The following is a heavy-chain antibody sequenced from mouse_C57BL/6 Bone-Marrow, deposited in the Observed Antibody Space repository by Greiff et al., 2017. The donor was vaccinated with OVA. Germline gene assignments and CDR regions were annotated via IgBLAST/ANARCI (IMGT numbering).Heavy chain of an antibody. Sequence: QVQLQQPGAELVKPGASVKLSCKASGYTFTEYTIHWVKQRAGQGLEWIGWFYPGSGSINYNEKFKDKATLTADKSSSTVYMELSSLTSEDSAVYFGACHEGYDYGFAYWGQGTLVTVSA. CDR2: FYPGSGSI. D-gene: IGHD2-4*01. CDR1: GYTFTEYT. J-gene: IGHJ3*01. V-gene: IGHV1-62-2*01. CDR3: ACHEGYDYGFAY.